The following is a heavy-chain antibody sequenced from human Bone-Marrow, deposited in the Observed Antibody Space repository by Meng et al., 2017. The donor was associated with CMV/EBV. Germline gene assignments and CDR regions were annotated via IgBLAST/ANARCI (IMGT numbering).Heavy chain of an antibody. Sequence: GESLKISCAASGFSFSDYYMNWIRQAPGKGLEWVSYIRSSGSIIYYADSVKGRFTISRDNAKNSLYLQMNSLRDEDTAVYYCARGGTTIYYYYGMDVWGQGTTVTVSS. V-gene: IGHV3-11*04. CDR3: ARGGTTIYYYYGMDV. J-gene: IGHJ6*02. D-gene: IGHD1-7*01. CDR2: IRSSGSII. CDR1: GFSFSDYY.